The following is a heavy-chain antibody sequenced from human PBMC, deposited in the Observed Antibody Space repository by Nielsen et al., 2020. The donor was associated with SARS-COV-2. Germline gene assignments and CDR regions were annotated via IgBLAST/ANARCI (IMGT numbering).Heavy chain of an antibody. CDR1: GFSLNTVGVG. J-gene: IGHJ4*02. V-gene: IGHV2-5*01. CDR3: AHGGVYFDY. D-gene: IGHD2-8*01. Sequence: SGPPRVNPTQTLTLPCTFSGFSLNTVGVGVGWIRQPPGKALEWLALIYWNDDKRYSPSLKSRLTVTKATSRNQVVLTLTNMEPADTGTYYCAHGGVYFDYWGQGILVTVSS. CDR2: IYWNDDK.